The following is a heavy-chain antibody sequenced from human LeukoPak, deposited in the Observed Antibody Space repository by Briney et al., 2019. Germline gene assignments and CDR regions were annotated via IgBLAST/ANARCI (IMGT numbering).Heavy chain of an antibody. V-gene: IGHV1-2*02. J-gene: IGHJ4*02. CDR1: GFTFTGFY. D-gene: IGHD3-9*01. CDR2: INPNNGDT. CDR3: ARDRGVLRYFDWLFEFDY. Sequence: GASVKVSCKASGFTFTGFYIHWVRQAPGQGLEWMGWINPNNGDTNFAQRFQGRVTVTRDTSISTAYMDLSRLRSDDTAVYYCARDRGVLRYFDWLFEFDYWGQGTLVTVSS.